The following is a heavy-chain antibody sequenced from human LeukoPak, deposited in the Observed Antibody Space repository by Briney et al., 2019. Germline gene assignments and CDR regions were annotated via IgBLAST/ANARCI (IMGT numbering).Heavy chain of an antibody. V-gene: IGHV3-13*01. CDR3: AKDLYVTAPPSWFDT. J-gene: IGHJ5*02. Sequence: GGSLRLSCAASGFTFSSYDMHWVRQATGKGLEWVSAIGTAGRTFYADFVMGRFTISRDNSLDTVYLQMNSLRVEDTALYYCAKDLYVTAPPSWFDTWGQGTLVTVSS. D-gene: IGHD2-2*02. CDR2: IGTAGRT. CDR1: GFTFSSYD.